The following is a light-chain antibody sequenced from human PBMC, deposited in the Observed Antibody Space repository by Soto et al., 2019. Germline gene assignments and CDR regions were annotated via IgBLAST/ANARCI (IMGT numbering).Light chain of an antibody. CDR2: GNS. V-gene: IGLV1-40*01. Sequence: QSVLTQPPSVSGAPGQRVTITCTWSSSKIGATYDVQWYQQLPGTDPKLLIYGNSNRPSGVPDRFSGSESGTSASLAITGLQADDEADYYCQSYVSSLSAHYVFGSGTKLTVL. J-gene: IGLJ1*01. CDR1: SSKIGATYD. CDR3: QSYVSSLSAHYV.